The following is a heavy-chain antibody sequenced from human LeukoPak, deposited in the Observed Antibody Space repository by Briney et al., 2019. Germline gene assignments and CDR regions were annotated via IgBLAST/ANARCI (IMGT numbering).Heavy chain of an antibody. CDR1: GRSISKYT. D-gene: IGHD6-13*01. Sequence: GRSISKYTISWVRQAPGQGLEWMGGIIPIFGTANYAEKFQGRVTITADKSTSTAYMELSSLRSEDTAVYYCARDQLDLAAAGTPAYYFDYWGQGTLVTVSS. CDR3: ARDQLDLAAAGTPAYYFDY. J-gene: IGHJ4*02. V-gene: IGHV1-69*06. CDR2: IIPIFGTA.